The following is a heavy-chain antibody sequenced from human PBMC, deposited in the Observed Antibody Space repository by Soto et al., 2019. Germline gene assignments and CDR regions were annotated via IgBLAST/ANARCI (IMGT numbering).Heavy chain of an antibody. J-gene: IGHJ6*02. CDR1: GFTLSSYH. D-gene: IGHD4-17*01. V-gene: IGHV3-48*03. CDR3: ARDGTTRTPNYPYAMDV. CDR2: ININSGTI. Sequence: EVQLVESGGGLVQPGGSLRLSCAASGFTLSSYHMDWVRQAPGKGLEWVSYININSGTIHYADSVKGRFTISRDNAKKSLYLQTASLRAENTAVYCCARDGTTRTPNYPYAMDVWGQGTKVTVSS.